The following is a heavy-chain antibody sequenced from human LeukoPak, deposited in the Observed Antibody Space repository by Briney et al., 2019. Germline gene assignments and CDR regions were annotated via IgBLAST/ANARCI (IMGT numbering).Heavy chain of an antibody. CDR2: IKQDGSEK. J-gene: IGHJ5*02. V-gene: IGHV3-7*01. D-gene: IGHD6-6*01. CDR1: GFTFSSYW. Sequence: GGSLRLSCAASGFTFSSYWMSWVRQAPGKGLEWVANIKQDGSEKYYVDSVKGRFTISRDNAKNSLYLQMNSLRAEDTAVYYCARDVGYSSSSVWWFDPWGQGTLVTVSS. CDR3: ARDVGYSSSSVWWFDP.